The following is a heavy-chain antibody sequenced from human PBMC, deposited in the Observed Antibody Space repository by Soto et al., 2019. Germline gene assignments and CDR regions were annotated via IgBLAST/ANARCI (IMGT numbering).Heavy chain of an antibody. Sequence: SETLSLTCTVSGDSINNYYWSWVRQPPGKRLEWIGYIYYTGSTTYNPSLESRVTMSVDTSKNQFSLKLSSVNAADTAVYYCAKYRRTEAEGFTLDYWGRGTLVTVSS. V-gene: IGHV4-59*01. CDR3: AKYRRTEAEGFTLDY. CDR1: GDSINNYY. D-gene: IGHD6-13*01. CDR2: IYYTGST. J-gene: IGHJ4*02.